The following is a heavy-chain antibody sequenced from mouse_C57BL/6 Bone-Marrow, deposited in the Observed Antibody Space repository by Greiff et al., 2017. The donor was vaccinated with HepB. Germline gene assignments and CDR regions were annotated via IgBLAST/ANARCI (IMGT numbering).Heavy chain of an antibody. CDR1: GYTFTSYW. CDR3: ARRAPNWAAWFAY. D-gene: IGHD4-1*01. V-gene: IGHV1-64*01. J-gene: IGHJ3*01. Sequence: QVQLQQPGAELVKPGASVKLSCKASGYTFTSYWMHWVKQRPGQGLEWIGMIHPNSGSTNYNEKFKSKATLTVDKSSSTAYMQLSSLTSEDSAVYCCARRAPNWAAWFAYWGQGTLVTVSA. CDR2: IHPNSGST.